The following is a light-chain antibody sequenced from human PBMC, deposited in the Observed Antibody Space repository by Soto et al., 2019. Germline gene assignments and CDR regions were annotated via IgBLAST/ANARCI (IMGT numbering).Light chain of an antibody. V-gene: IGLV7-46*01. CDR1: TGTVTSGHY. Sequence: QAVVTQEPSLTVSPGGTVTLTSASNTGTVTSGHYPYWFQQKPGQAPRTLIYDTTNRHSWTPARFSGSLLGGKAALTLSGAQPEDEAEYFCLLYYNTVGLVFGGGTQLTVL. CDR2: DTT. J-gene: IGLJ3*02. CDR3: LLYYNTVGLV.